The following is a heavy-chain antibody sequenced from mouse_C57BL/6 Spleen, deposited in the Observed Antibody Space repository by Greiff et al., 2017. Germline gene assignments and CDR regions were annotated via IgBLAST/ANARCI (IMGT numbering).Heavy chain of an antibody. CDR3: ARRGTTVYFDY. V-gene: IGHV5-9*01. D-gene: IGHD1-1*01. CDR2: ISGGGGNT. Sequence: EVHLVESGGGLVKPGGSLKLSCAASGFTFSSYTMSWVRQTPETRLEWVATISGGGGNTYYPDSVKGRFTISRDNAKNTLYLQMSSLRSEDTALYYCARRGTTVYFDYWGQGTTLTVSS. CDR1: GFTFSSYT. J-gene: IGHJ2*01.